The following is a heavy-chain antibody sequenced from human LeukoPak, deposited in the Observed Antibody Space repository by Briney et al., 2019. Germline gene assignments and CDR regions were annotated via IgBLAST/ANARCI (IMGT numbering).Heavy chain of an antibody. J-gene: IGHJ6*03. CDR1: GGTFSSYA. V-gene: IGHV1-69*13. D-gene: IGHD3-10*01. Sequence: SVKLSCKASGGTFSSYAISWVRHAPGQGLEWMGGIIPIFGTANSAQKFQGSVTITADESTSTAYMELSSLRSEDTAVYYCARIGGEVRGVIWVDYYYRDVWGKGTTVTISS. CDR3: ARIGGEVRGVIWVDYYYRDV. CDR2: IIPIFGTA.